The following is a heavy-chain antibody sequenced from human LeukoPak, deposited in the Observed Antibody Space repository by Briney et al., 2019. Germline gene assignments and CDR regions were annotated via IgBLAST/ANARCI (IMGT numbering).Heavy chain of an antibody. CDR1: AYSISSGFF. V-gene: IGHV4-38-2*02. Sequence: NSSETLSLTCSVSAYSISSGFFWGWIRQPPGKGLEWIGSIYHSGNTYYNPSLKSRVTISVDTSKNQFSLRLTSVTAADTAVYYCVRYGSGTYSTPCNYWGQGTLVTVSS. J-gene: IGHJ4*02. CDR2: IYHSGNT. D-gene: IGHD3-10*01. CDR3: VRYGSGTYSTPCNY.